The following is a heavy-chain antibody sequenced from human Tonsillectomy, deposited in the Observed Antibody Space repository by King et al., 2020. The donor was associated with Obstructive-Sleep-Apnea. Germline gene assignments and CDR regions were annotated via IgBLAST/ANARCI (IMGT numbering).Heavy chain of an antibody. CDR2: IYSGGST. CDR1: GFTVSSNY. V-gene: IGHV3-66*01. Sequence: VQLVESGGGLVQPGGSLRLSCAASGFTVSSNYMSWVRQAPGKGLEWVSVIYSGGSTYYADSVKGRFTISRDNSKSTLYLQMNSLRAEDTAVYYCARDAYSGRTPGYWGQGTLVTVSS. J-gene: IGHJ4*02. D-gene: IGHD1-26*01. CDR3: ARDAYSGRTPGY.